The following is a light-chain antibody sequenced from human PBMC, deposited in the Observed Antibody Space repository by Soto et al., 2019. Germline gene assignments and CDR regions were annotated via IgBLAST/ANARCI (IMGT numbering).Light chain of an antibody. CDR1: SSDVGGFDF. CDR3: SSFTDRSTLV. CDR2: QVT. Sequence: QSALTQPASVSGSLGQSITIPCTGTSSDVGGFDFVSWYQQHPGKAPKLIIFQVTNRPSGVSRRFSGSKSGNTASLTISALQAEDEADYFCSSFTDRSTLVFGGGTKVTVL. J-gene: IGLJ3*02. V-gene: IGLV2-14*01.